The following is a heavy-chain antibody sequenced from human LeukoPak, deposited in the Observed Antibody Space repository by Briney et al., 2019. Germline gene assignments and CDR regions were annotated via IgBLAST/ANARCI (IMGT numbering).Heavy chain of an antibody. Sequence: ASVKVSCKASGYTFTSYYMHWVRQAPGQGLGWMGIINPSGGSTSYAQKFQGRVTMTRDTSTSTVYMELSSLRSEDTAVYYCAREKTLAARPYYGMDVWGQGTTVTVSS. CDR3: AREKTLAARPYYGMDV. J-gene: IGHJ6*02. CDR1: GYTFTSYY. D-gene: IGHD6-6*01. CDR2: INPSGGST. V-gene: IGHV1-46*01.